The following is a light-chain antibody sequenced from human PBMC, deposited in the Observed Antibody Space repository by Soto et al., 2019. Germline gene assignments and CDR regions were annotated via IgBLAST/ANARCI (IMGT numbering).Light chain of an antibody. J-gene: IGKJ4*01. Sequence: DIQLTQSPSTLSASVGDRVTITCRASQSIKSWLAWYQQKPGEAPKLLIYKASSLGSGVPSRFSGTESGTEFTLTINSLQPDDFAMYYCQQYNSYSWLSFGGGTKVDI. CDR1: QSIKSW. CDR2: KAS. V-gene: IGKV1-5*03. CDR3: QQYNSYSWLS.